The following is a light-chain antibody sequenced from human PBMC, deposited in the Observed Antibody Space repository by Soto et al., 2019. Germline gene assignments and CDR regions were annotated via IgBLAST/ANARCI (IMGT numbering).Light chain of an antibody. CDR3: QKYNKWPLT. CDR1: QSVNSN. J-gene: IGKJ4*01. CDR2: GAS. V-gene: IGKV3-15*01. Sequence: ETVMTQSPATLSVSPGERATLSCRASQSVNSNLAWYQQKPGQAPRLLIYGASTRATGIPASFSGSGSGTEFTLNISSLQSEDFAVYYCQKYNKWPLTFGGETKVEIK.